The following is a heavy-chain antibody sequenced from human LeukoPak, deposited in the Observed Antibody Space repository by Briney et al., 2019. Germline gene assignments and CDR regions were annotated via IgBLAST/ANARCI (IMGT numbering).Heavy chain of an antibody. CDR1: GGSISSSSCY. CDR3: ARLNKPGWFDP. V-gene: IGHV4-39*01. Sequence: SETLSLTCTVSGGSISSSSCYWGWIRQPPGKGLEWIGSIYYSGSTYYNPSLKSRVTISIDTSKNQFSLRLNSVTATDTAVYYCARLNKPGWFDPWGQGTLVTVSS. J-gene: IGHJ5*02. D-gene: IGHD1-14*01. CDR2: IYYSGST.